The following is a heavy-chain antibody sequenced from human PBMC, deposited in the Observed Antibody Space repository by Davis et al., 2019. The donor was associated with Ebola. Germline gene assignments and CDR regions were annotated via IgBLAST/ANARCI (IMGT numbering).Heavy chain of an antibody. D-gene: IGHD6-19*01. CDR3: ARGGSGWQRLFDY. V-gene: IGHV4-34*01. CDR1: GGSISSYY. J-gene: IGHJ4*02. CDR2: INHSGST. Sequence: SETLSLTCTVSGGSISSYYWSWIRQPPGKGLEWIGEINHSGSTNYNPSLKSRVTISVDTSKNQFSLKLSSVTAADTAVYYCARGGSGWQRLFDYWGQGTLVTVSS.